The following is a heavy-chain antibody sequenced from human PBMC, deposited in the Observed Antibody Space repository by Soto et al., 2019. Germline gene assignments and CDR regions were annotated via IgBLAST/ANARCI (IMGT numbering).Heavy chain of an antibody. V-gene: IGHV1-69*01. CDR3: ARLPYYYGSGSLNWFDP. D-gene: IGHD3-10*01. J-gene: IGHJ5*02. CDR1: GGTFSSYA. Sequence: QVQLVQSGAEVKKPGSSVKVSCKASGGTFSSYAISWVRQAPGQGLEWMGGFIPIFGTANYAQKFQGRVTITADESTSTAYMELSSLSSEDTAVYYCARLPYYYGSGSLNWFDPWGQGTLVTVSS. CDR2: FIPIFGTA.